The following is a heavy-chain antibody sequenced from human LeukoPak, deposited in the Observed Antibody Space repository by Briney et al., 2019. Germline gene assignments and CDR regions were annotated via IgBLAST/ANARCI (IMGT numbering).Heavy chain of an antibody. CDR3: ARGQAAAGSGMDFDY. CDR1: GFTFSSYE. D-gene: IGHD6-13*01. Sequence: PGGSLRLSCAASGFTFSSYEMIWVRQAPGKGLEWVSYISSSGSTIYYADSVKGRFTISRDNAKNSLYLQMNSLRAEDTAVYYCARGQAAAGSGMDFDYWGQGTLVTVSS. V-gene: IGHV3-48*03. J-gene: IGHJ4*02. CDR2: ISSSGSTI.